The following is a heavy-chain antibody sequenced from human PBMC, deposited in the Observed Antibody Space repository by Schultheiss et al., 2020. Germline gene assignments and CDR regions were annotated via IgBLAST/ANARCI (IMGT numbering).Heavy chain of an antibody. CDR1: GGSFSGYY. D-gene: IGHD5-12*01. J-gene: IGHJ4*02. V-gene: IGHV4-59*10. CDR2: IYTSGST. Sequence: LSLTCAVYGGSFSGYYWSWIRQPAGKGLEWIGRIYTSGSTNYNPSLKSRVTISVDTSKNQFSLKLSSVTAADTAVYYCAGRGYSGYDFWGQGTLVTVSS. CDR3: AGRGYSGYDF.